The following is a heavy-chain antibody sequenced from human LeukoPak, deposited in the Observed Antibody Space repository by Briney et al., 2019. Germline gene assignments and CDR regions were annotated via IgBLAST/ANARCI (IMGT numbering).Heavy chain of an antibody. CDR3: ARDLGENAFDI. CDR1: GYTFTSYY. CDR2: IIPIFGTA. V-gene: IGHV1-69*13. J-gene: IGHJ3*02. D-gene: IGHD5-24*01. Sequence: SVKVSCKASGYTFTSYYMHWVRQAPGQGLEWMGGIIPIFGTANYAQKFQGRVTITADESTSTAYMELSSLRSEDTAVYYCARDLGENAFDIWGQGTMVTVSS.